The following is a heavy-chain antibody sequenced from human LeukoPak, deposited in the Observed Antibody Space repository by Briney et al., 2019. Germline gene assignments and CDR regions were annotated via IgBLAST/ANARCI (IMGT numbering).Heavy chain of an antibody. J-gene: IGHJ4*02. CDR3: ARDGRGGY. V-gene: IGHV3-7*01. D-gene: IGHD1-26*01. CDR2: IKQDGSEK. CDR1: GFTFSSYA. Sequence: GGSLRLSCAASGFTFSSYAMSWVRQAPGKGLEWVANIKQDGSEKYYVDSVKGRFTISRDNAKNSLYLQMNSLRAEDTAVYYCARDGRGGYWGQGTLVTVSS.